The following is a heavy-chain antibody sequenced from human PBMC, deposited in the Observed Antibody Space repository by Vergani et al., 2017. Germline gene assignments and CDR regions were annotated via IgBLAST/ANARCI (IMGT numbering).Heavy chain of an antibody. CDR3: ARDLWPRAAEYGMDV. CDR1: GYTFTGYY. CDR2: INPNSGGT. D-gene: IGHD6-13*01. J-gene: IGHJ6*02. V-gene: IGHV1-2*02. Sequence: QVHLVQSGAEVKKPGASVKVSCKASGYTFTGYYMHWVRQAPGQGLEWMGWINPNSGGTNYAQKFQGRVTMTGDTSISTVYMELSRLRSDDTAVYYCARDLWPRAAEYGMDVWGQGTTVTVSS.